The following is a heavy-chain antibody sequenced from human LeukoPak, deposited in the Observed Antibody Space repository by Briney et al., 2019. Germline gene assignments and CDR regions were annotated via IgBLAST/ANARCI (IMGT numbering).Heavy chain of an antibody. CDR1: GGSISSYY. J-gene: IGHJ5*02. CDR3: ARHLKRAFDP. CDR2: ISNIGST. V-gene: IGHV4-59*08. Sequence: RTSETLSLTCTVSGGSISSYYWSWIRQPPGKGLEWILYISNIGSTNYNPSLKSRVTISVDTSKNQFSLKLTSVTAADTAVYYCARHLKRAFDPWGQGTLVTVSS. D-gene: IGHD3-9*01.